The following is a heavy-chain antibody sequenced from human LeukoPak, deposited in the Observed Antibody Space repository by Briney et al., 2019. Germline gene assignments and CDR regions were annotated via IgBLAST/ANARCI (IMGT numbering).Heavy chain of an antibody. CDR3: AKDSWSRNGIYDPFDI. CDR2: IGGDAVAT. D-gene: IGHD2-8*01. V-gene: IGHV3-23*01. J-gene: IGHJ3*02. Sequence: GGSLRLSCAASGFTVSSNYMIWVRQAPGKGLEWVSVIGGDAVATYYADSVKGRFTISRDNSKSTLSLQMNSLRPEDTAVYYCAKDSWSRNGIYDPFDIWGRGTMVTVSS. CDR1: GFTVSSNY.